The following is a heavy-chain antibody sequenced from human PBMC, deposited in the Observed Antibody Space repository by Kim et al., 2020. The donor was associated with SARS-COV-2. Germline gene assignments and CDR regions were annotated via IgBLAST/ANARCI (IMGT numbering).Heavy chain of an antibody. CDR3: AREGVSSGWYFPRPSEFDY. CDR2: INSDGSST. D-gene: IGHD6-19*01. V-gene: IGHV3-74*01. Sequence: GGSLRLSCAASGFTFSSYWMHWVRQAPGKGLVWVSRINSDGSSTSYADSVKGRFTISRDNAKNTLYLQMNSLRAEDTAVYYCAREGVSSGWYFPRPSEFDYWGQGTLVTVSS. J-gene: IGHJ4*02. CDR1: GFTFSSYW.